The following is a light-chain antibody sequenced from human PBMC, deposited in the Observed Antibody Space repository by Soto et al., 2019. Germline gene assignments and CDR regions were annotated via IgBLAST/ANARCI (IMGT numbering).Light chain of an antibody. Sequence: QLVLTQPPSASASLGASVKLTCTLSSGHSSYAIAWHQQQPEKGLRYLMKLNSDGSHIKAGGIPDRFSGCSSGTERYLTITSLQSEDEADYYCQTWDSATNWVFGGGTKLTVL. CDR1: SGHSSYA. J-gene: IGLJ3*02. CDR3: QTWDSATNWV. CDR2: LNSDGSH. V-gene: IGLV4-69*02.